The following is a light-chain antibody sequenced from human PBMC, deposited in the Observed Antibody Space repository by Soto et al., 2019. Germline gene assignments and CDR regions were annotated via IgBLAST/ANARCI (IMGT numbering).Light chain of an antibody. CDR2: TAS. CDR1: QGISSY. V-gene: IGKV1-9*01. J-gene: IGKJ3*01. Sequence: DIQLTQSPSFLFASVGDRVTITCRASQGISSYLAWYQQKPGKAPKLLIYTASTLQSGVPLRFSGSGSGTEFTLTISSLQPEDFATYYCQQLNSYPLTFGPGTKVDIK. CDR3: QQLNSYPLT.